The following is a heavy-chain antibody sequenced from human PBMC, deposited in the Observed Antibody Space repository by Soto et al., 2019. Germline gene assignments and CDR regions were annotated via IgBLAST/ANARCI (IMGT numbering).Heavy chain of an antibody. CDR3: AREGYYSGSGTYSPPRYYGMDV. J-gene: IGHJ6*02. CDR1: GYTFSSYG. Sequence: QVQLVQSGAEVKRAGASVKVSCKASGYTFSSYGLSWVRQAPGQGLEWMGWISDYNGNTHYAQKFQGRVIMTTDTSTRTAYMELRSLRSDDPAVYFWAREGYYSGSGTYSPPRYYGMDVWGQGTTVTVSS. CDR2: ISDYNGNT. D-gene: IGHD3-10*01. V-gene: IGHV1-18*01.